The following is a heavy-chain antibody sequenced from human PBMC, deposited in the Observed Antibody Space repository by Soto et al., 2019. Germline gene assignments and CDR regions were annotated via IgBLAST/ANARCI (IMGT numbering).Heavy chain of an antibody. CDR3: AKQGITIFGVVTYYFDY. CDR2: ISGSGGST. D-gene: IGHD3-3*01. Sequence: PGGSLRLSCAASGFTFSSYAMSWVRQAPGKGLEWVSAISGSGGSTYYADSVKGRFTISRDNSKNTLYLQMNSLRAEDTAVYYCAKQGITIFGVVTYYFDYWGQGTLVTVSS. CDR1: GFTFSSYA. V-gene: IGHV3-23*01. J-gene: IGHJ4*02.